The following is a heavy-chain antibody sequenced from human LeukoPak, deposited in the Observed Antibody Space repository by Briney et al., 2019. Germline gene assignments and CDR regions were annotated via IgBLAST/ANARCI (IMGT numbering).Heavy chain of an antibody. D-gene: IGHD4-17*01. V-gene: IGHV4-39*01. CDR3: ATPVDYGDYWYFDL. CDR2: IYYSGST. J-gene: IGHJ2*01. CDR1: GGSISSSSYY. Sequence: SETLSLTCTVSGGSISSSSYYWGWIRQPPGTGLEWIGSIYYSGSTYYNPSLKSRVTIPVDTSKNQFSLKLSSVTAADTAVYYCATPVDYGDYWYFDLWGRGTLVTVSS.